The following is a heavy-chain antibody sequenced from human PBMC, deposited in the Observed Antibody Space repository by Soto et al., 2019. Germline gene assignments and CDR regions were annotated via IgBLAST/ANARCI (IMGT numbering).Heavy chain of an antibody. CDR3: ARESSSIKYFQH. V-gene: IGHV4-59*01. J-gene: IGHJ1*01. D-gene: IGHD6-6*01. CDR2: IYYSGST. CDR1: GGSISSYY. Sequence: SETLSLTCTVSGGSISSYYWSWIRQPPGKGLEWIGYIYYSGSTNYNPSLKSRVTISVDTSKNQFSLKLSSVTAADTDVYYCARESSSIKYFQHWGQGTLVTVSS.